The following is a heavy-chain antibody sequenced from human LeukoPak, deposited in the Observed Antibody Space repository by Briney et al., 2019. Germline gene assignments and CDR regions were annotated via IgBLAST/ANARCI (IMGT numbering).Heavy chain of an antibody. Sequence: RRSLRLSCAASGFTFSSYAMHAVRQAPDKGLERVAVIWYDGSNKYYADSVKGRFTISRDNSKNTLYLQMNSLRAEDTAVYYCARELSYGDYGDYWGQGTLVTVSS. CDR2: IWYDGSNK. CDR3: ARELSYGDYGDY. D-gene: IGHD4-17*01. V-gene: IGHV3-33*01. CDR1: GFTFSSYA. J-gene: IGHJ4*02.